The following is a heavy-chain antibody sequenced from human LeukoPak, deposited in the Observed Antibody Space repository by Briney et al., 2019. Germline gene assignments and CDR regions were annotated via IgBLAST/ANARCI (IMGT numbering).Heavy chain of an antibody. Sequence: PGGSLRLSCAASGHTFSSYAMSWVRQAPGKGLEWVSAISRSGGSTYYADSVKGRFTISRDNSKNTLYLEMNSLRSEDTAVYYCAKDDSYSGYVYWGQGTLVTVSS. CDR2: ISRSGGST. CDR3: AKDDSYSGYVY. J-gene: IGHJ4*02. V-gene: IGHV3-23*01. CDR1: GHTFSSYA. D-gene: IGHD5-12*01.